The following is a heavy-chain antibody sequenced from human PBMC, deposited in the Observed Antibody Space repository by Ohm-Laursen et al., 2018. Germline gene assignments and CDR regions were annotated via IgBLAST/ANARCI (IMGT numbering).Heavy chain of an antibody. Sequence: SLRLSCAASGFTFSNYWMSWVRQTPGKGLEWVANIKQDGGEKNFADSVKGRFTISRDNAKNSLYLQMNSLRAEDTAVYYCAKVVGRTYYYAMDVWGQGTTVTVSS. D-gene: IGHD1-26*01. J-gene: IGHJ6*02. CDR1: GFTFSNYW. V-gene: IGHV3-7*03. CDR3: AKVVGRTYYYAMDV. CDR2: IKQDGGEK.